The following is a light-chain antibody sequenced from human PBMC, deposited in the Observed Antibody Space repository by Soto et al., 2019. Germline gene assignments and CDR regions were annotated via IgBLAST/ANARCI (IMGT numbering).Light chain of an antibody. V-gene: IGLV1-47*02. J-gene: IGLJ3*02. CDR3: ASCDGLQRGV. CDR2: SNN. Sequence: QSVLTQPPSASGTPGQKVTISCSGSNSNIGRNYVSWYQHLPGTAPKLLIYSNNQRPSGVPDRFSGSKSGTSASLAISDLWSEDEADYFCASCDGLQRGVFGGGTQLTVL. CDR1: NSNIGRNY.